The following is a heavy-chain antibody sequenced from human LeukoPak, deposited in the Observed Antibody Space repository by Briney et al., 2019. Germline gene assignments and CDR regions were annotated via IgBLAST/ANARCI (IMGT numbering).Heavy chain of an antibody. CDR3: AREALRYFDWLSSKWFDP. V-gene: IGHV3-33*01. CDR1: GFTSSSYG. CDR2: IWYDGSNK. Sequence: GGSLRLSCAASGFTSSSYGMHWVRQAPGKGLEWVAVIWYDGSNKYYADSVKGRFTISRDNSKNTLYLQMNSLRAEDTAVYYCAREALRYFDWLSSKWFDPWGQGTLVTVSS. D-gene: IGHD3-9*01. J-gene: IGHJ5*02.